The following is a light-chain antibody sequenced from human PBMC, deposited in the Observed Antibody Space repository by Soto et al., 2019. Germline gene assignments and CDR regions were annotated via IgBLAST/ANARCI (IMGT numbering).Light chain of an antibody. V-gene: IGLV2-14*01. CDR1: SSDVGGYNY. CDR3: SSYTSSSTPYVV. J-gene: IGLJ2*01. CDR2: DVS. Sequence: QSVLTQPASVSGSPGQSITISCTGTSSDVGGYNYVSWYQQHPGKAPKLMIYDVSNRPSGVSNRFSGSKSGNTASLTISGLQAEDEADYYCSSYTSSSTPYVVXGGGTKLTVL.